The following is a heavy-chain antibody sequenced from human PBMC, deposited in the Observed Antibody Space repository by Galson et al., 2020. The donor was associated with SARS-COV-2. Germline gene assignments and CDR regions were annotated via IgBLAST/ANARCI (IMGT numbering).Heavy chain of an antibody. Sequence: GGSLRLSCAASGFTFSSYAMSWVRQAPGKGLEWVSAISGSGGSTYYADSVKGRFTISRDNSKNTLYLQMNSLRAEDTAVYYCANLYVWGSYRYPFDYWGQGTLVTVSS. V-gene: IGHV3-23*01. CDR1: GFTFSSYA. D-gene: IGHD3-16*02. CDR3: ANLYVWGSYRYPFDY. CDR2: ISGSGGST. J-gene: IGHJ4*02.